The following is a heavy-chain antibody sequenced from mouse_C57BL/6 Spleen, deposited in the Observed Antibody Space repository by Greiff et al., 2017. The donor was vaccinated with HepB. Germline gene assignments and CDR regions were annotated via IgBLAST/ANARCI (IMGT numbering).Heavy chain of an antibody. J-gene: IGHJ1*03. CDR1: GFTFSSYA. Sequence: EVKLVESGEGLVKPGGSLKLSCAASGFTFSSYAMSWVRQTPEKRLEWVAYISSGGDYIYYADTVKGRFTISRDNARNTLYLQMSSLKSEDTAMYYCTRDNEGHYYGSSWYFDVWGTGTTVTVSS. D-gene: IGHD1-1*01. CDR3: TRDNEGHYYGSSWYFDV. CDR2: ISSGGDYI. V-gene: IGHV5-9-1*02.